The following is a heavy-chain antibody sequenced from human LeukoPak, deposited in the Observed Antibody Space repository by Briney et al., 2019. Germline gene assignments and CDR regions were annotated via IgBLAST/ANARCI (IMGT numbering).Heavy chain of an antibody. CDR2: IYYSGST. CDR1: GGTVSSGNYY. D-gene: IGHD3-3*01. J-gene: IGHJ5*02. Sequence: PSETLSLTCTVSGGTVSSGNYYWSWIRQPPGKGLEWIGYIYYSGSTNYNPSLKSRVTISVDTSKNQFSLKLTSVTAADTAVYYCARYSVLRFLEWYNWFDPWGQGTLVTVSS. V-gene: IGHV4-61*01. CDR3: ARYSVLRFLEWYNWFDP.